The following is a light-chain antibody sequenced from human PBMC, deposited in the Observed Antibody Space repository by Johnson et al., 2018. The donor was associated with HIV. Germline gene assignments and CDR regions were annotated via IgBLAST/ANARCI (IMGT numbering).Light chain of an antibody. CDR2: DNS. V-gene: IGLV1-51*01. CDR3: ATWHSSLTSGGV. J-gene: IGLJ1*01. Sequence: QSVLTQPPSVSAAPGQKVTISCSGSSSKIGNKYVSWYQQFPGTAPKVLIYDNSKRPSGIPDRFSGPKSGTSATLGITGLQTGDEADYYCATWHSSLTSGGVFGTGTKVTVL. CDR1: SSKIGNKY.